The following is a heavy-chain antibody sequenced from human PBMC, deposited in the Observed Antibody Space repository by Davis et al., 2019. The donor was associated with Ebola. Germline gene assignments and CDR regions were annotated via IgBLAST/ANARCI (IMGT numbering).Heavy chain of an antibody. J-gene: IGHJ3*02. CDR3: ASLRRTITGMDDGFDI. D-gene: IGHD2-8*02. V-gene: IGHV5-51*01. Sequence: GGSLRLSCKDSGNSFASHWIGWVRQLPGKGLEWMGIIYTGDSDTRYSPSFRGQVTISADKSIKTAFLQWSSLKASDTAMYYCASLRRTITGMDDGFDIWGQGTIVTVSS. CDR1: GNSFASHW. CDR2: IYTGDSDT.